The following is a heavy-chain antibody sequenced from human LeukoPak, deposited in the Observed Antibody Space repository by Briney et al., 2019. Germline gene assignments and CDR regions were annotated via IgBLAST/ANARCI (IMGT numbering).Heavy chain of an antibody. Sequence: GGSLRLSCAASGFTFDDYAMHWVRQAPGKGLEWVSGISWNSGSIGYADSVKGRFTISRDNSKNTLDLQMSSLRAEDTAVYYCAKDPSYTAAGIDYWGQGTLVTVSS. CDR3: AKDPSYTAAGIDY. D-gene: IGHD6-13*01. V-gene: IGHV3-9*01. J-gene: IGHJ4*02. CDR2: ISWNSGSI. CDR1: GFTFDDYA.